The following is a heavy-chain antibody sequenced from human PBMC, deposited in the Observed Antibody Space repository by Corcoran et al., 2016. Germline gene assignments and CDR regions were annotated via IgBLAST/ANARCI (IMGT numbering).Heavy chain of an antibody. CDR3: AGLIAVSGTRFFQH. CDR1: GDSLNYYY. V-gene: IGHV4-59*01. D-gene: IGHD6-19*01. J-gene: IGHJ1*01. Sequence: QVQLQESGPGLVQPSETLSLTCTVSGDSLNYYYWSWVRQPPGKGLEWIGYIFSTGSSNYTPSLKSRAVISLDTSRNKFSLRLNSVTAADTALYYCAGLIAVSGTRFFQHWGQGTLVTVSS. CDR2: IFSTGSS.